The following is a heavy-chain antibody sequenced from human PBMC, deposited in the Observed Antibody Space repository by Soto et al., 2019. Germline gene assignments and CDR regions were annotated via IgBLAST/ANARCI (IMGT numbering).Heavy chain of an antibody. CDR1: GGTFSSYA. J-gene: IGHJ6*02. D-gene: IGHD4-17*01. CDR3: ARDYGDYDGDYYYGMDV. CDR2: IIPIFGTA. Sequence: QVQLVQSGAEVKKPGSSVKVSCKASGGTFSSYAISWVRQAPGQGLEWMGGIIPIFGTANYAQKFQGRVTITADESTSTAYMELSSLRSEVTAVYYCARDYGDYDGDYYYGMDVWGQGTTVTVSS. V-gene: IGHV1-69*01.